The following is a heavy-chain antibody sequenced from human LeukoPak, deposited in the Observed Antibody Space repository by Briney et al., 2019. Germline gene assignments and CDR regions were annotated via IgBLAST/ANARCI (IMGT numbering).Heavy chain of an antibody. CDR3: ARGGNRGFVDY. CDR2: IYYSGST. D-gene: IGHD4-23*01. J-gene: IGHJ4*02. Sequence: PSETLSLTCSVSGGSISSSSYYWGWIRQPPGKGLEWIGRIYYSGSTYYNPSLKSRVTISVDTSKNQFSIKLSSVTAADTDVYHCARGGNRGFVDYWGQGTLVTVSS. V-gene: IGHV4-39*01. CDR1: GGSISSSSYY.